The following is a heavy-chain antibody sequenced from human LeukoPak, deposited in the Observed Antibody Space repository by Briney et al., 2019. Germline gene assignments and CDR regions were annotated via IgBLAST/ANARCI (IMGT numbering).Heavy chain of an antibody. CDR3: ARDRSNSRDLDN. D-gene: IGHD4-11*01. CDR1: GFTFSDYS. V-gene: IGHV3-21*01. CDR2: IGSSTTSHI. Sequence: GGSLRLSCAASGFTFSDYSMNWVRQAPGKGLEWLSCIGSSTTSHIYYADSVKGRLTISRDNAKNSLYLQMNGLRPEDTAVYYCARDRSNSRDLDNWGQGTLVTVSS. J-gene: IGHJ4*02.